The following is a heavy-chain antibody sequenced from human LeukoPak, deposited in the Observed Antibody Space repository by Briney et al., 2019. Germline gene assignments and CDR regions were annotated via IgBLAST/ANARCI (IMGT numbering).Heavy chain of an antibody. CDR3: ARYDSSGYSTDY. Sequence: GGSLRLSCAASGFTFSSYAMSWVRQAPGKGLEWVSAISGSGGGTYYADFVKGRFTISRDNSKNTLYLQMNSLRAEDTAVYYCARYDSSGYSTDYWGQGTLVTVSS. CDR1: GFTFSSYA. CDR2: ISGSGGGT. V-gene: IGHV3-23*01. D-gene: IGHD3-22*01. J-gene: IGHJ4*02.